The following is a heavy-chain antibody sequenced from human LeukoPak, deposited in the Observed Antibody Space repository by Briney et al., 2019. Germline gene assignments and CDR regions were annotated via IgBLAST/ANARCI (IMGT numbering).Heavy chain of an antibody. CDR3: ARDRRTMVRGVIGDI. CDR1: GCTFSSYA. J-gene: IGHJ3*02. D-gene: IGHD3-10*01. CDR2: IIPIFGTA. Sequence: SVTVSCKASGCTFSSYAISWVRQAPGQGLEWVGGIIPIFGTANYAQKFQGRVTITADESTSTAYMELSSLRSEDTAVYYCARDRRTMVRGVIGDIWGQGTMVTVSS. V-gene: IGHV1-69*13.